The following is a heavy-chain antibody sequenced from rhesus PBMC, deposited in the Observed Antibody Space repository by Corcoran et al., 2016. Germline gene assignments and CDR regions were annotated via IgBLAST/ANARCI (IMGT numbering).Heavy chain of an antibody. J-gene: IGHJ5-1*01. D-gene: IGHD3S6*01. V-gene: IGHV4-165*02. CDR1: GAAISGQY. Sequence: QVLLQESGPGLVAPSDTWSLTCAVSGAAISGQYWTWISHSPGKGLEWLAYSGVNRVSTSYNPSLKSRVTISTDTSKNQFSLRLTSVTAADTAIYFCVRGTHYNRFDVWGAELLVTVSS. CDR3: VRGTHYNRFDV. CDR2: SGVNRVST.